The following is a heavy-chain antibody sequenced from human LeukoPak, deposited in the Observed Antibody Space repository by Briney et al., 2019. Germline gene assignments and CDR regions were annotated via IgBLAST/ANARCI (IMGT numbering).Heavy chain of an antibody. D-gene: IGHD2-15*01. CDR3: ARGYSRAAFDI. Sequence: GGSLRLSCAASGFTFSSYSMNWVRQAPGKGLEWVSSISSSSSYIYYADSVKGRFTVSRDNGKNSLLLQMNSLRAEDTALYYCARGYSRAAFDIWGQGTVVAVSS. CDR2: ISSSSSYI. V-gene: IGHV3-21*01. J-gene: IGHJ3*02. CDR1: GFTFSSYS.